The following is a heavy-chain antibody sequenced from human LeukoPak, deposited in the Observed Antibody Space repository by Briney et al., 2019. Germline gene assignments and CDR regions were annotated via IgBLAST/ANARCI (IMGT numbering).Heavy chain of an antibody. Sequence: GGSLRISCAASGFTLSSYGMHWVRQDPGKGLEWVAVIWYDGSNKYYADSVKGRFTISRDNSKNTLYLQMNSLRAEDTAVYYCAREEFDPWGQGTLVTVSS. V-gene: IGHV3-33*01. J-gene: IGHJ5*02. CDR3: AREEFDP. CDR2: IWYDGSNK. CDR1: GFTLSSYG.